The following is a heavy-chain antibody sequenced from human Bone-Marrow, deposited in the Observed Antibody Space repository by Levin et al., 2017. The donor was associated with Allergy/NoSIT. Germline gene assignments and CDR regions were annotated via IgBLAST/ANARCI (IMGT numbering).Heavy chain of an antibody. V-gene: IGHV3-7*01. CDR2: IRQDGREE. J-gene: IGHJ5*02. D-gene: IGHD1-14*01. CDR3: ARDPYTSRNTGWFDP. CDR1: GFTFRTYW. Sequence: GGSLRLSCAASGFTFRTYWMSWVRQAPGKGLEWVANIRQDGREEYYVDSVQGRFSISRDNAKNSLYLHMNSLRPEDTAVYYCARDPYTSRNTGWFDPWGQGTLVTVSS.